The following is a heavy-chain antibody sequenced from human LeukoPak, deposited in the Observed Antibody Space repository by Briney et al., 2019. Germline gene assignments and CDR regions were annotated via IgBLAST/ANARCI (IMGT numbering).Heavy chain of an antibody. D-gene: IGHD2-2*02. CDR3: ARDTCSGTSCYRDYYYGMDV. J-gene: IGHJ6*02. CDR2: ISSSGSTI. V-gene: IGHV3-11*01. CDR1: GFTFSDYY. Sequence: GGSLRLSCAASGFTFSDYYMSWIRQAPGKGLEWASYISSSGSTIYYADSVKGRFTISRDNAKNSLYLQMNSLRAEDTAVYYCARDTCSGTSCYRDYYYGMDVWGQGTTVTVSS.